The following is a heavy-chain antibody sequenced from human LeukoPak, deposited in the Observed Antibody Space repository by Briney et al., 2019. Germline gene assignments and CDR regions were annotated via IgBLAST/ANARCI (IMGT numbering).Heavy chain of an antibody. D-gene: IGHD3-3*01. CDR3: ARARLDSWSGYAYGPFDQ. V-gene: IGHV3-73*01. CDR1: GFTFSGSA. CDR2: IRSKANSYAT. Sequence: GGSLRLSCTASGFTFSGSAMHWVRQASGKGLEWVGRIRSKANSYATVYAASVKGRFTISRDDSKNTAYLQVNSLRAEDTAVYYCARARLDSWSGYAYGPFDQWGQGTLVTVSS. J-gene: IGHJ5*02.